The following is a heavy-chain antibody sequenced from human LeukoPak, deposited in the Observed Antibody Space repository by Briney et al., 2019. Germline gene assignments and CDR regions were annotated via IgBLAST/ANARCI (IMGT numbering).Heavy chain of an antibody. J-gene: IGHJ5*02. V-gene: IGHV1-18*01. Sequence: VASVKVSCKASGYTFNKYAVHWVRQAPGQGLEWMGWISAYNGNTNYAQKLQGRVTMTTDTSTSTAYMELRSLRSDDTAVYYCARTESNANWFDLWGQGTLVTVSS. CDR1: GYTFNKYA. CDR2: ISAYNGNT. D-gene: IGHD4-11*01. CDR3: ARTESNANWFDL.